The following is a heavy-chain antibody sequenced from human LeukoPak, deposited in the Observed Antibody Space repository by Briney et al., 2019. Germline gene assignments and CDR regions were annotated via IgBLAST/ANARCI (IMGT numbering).Heavy chain of an antibody. V-gene: IGHV3-66*02. CDR1: GFTVSSDY. J-gene: IGHJ4*02. Sequence: GGSLRLSCAASGFTVSSDYMSWVRQARGKGLEWVSIIYSGGDTYYADSVKGRFTISRDNSKNTLYLQMNSLRAEDTAVYYCARDRYSTIFGGWGQGTLVTVSS. D-gene: IGHD3-3*01. CDR2: IYSGGDT. CDR3: ARDRYSTIFGG.